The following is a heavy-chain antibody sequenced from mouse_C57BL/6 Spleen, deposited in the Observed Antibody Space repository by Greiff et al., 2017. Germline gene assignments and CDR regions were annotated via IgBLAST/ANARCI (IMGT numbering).Heavy chain of an antibody. CDR1: GYTFTSYG. J-gene: IGHJ4*01. V-gene: IGHV1-81*01. Sequence: QVQLKESGAELARPGASVKLSCKASGYTFTSYGISWVKQRTGQGLEWIGEIYPRSGNTYYNEKFKGKATLTADKSSSTAYMELRSLTSEDSAVYFCARDDYDDDYAMDYWGQGTSVTVSS. CDR3: ARDDYDDDYAMDY. CDR2: IYPRSGNT. D-gene: IGHD2-4*01.